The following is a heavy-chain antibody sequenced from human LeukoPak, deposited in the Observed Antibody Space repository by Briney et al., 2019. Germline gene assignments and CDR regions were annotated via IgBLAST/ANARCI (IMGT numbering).Heavy chain of an antibody. D-gene: IGHD6-13*01. Sequence: NPSETLSLTCTVSGGSVSTYYWSWIRQPPGKGLEWIGYIYYSGSTNYNPSLKSRVTISIDTSKNQFSLKLSSVTAADTAVYYCARQQQLVRVDYWGQGILVTVSS. V-gene: IGHV4-59*08. J-gene: IGHJ4*02. CDR1: GGSVSTYY. CDR3: ARQQQLVRVDY. CDR2: IYYSGST.